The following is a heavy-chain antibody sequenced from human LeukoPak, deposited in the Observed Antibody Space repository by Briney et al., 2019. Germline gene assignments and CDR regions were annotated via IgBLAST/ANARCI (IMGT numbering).Heavy chain of an antibody. D-gene: IGHD2-2*01. CDR3: ARCFSYQLLFRSGWFDP. J-gene: IGHJ5*02. Sequence: SESLSLTCAVYGGSFSGYYWSWIRQPPGKGLEWIGEINHSGSTNYNPSLKSRVTISVDTSKNQFSLKLSSVTAADTAVYYCARCFSYQLLFRSGWFDPWGQGTLVTVSS. V-gene: IGHV4-34*01. CDR1: GGSFSGYY. CDR2: INHSGST.